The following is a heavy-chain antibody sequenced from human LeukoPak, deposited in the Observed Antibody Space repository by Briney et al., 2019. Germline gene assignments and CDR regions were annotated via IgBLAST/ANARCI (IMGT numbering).Heavy chain of an antibody. CDR3: ARDVGYRYAQMFFDI. Sequence: PGGSLRLSCAASGFTFSSYSMNWVRQAPGKGLEWVSYISSSGSAMFYADSVKGRFTISRDNAKNSLYLQMNSLRAEDTAMYYCARDVGYRYAQMFFDIWGQGTMVTVSS. CDR1: GFTFSSYS. D-gene: IGHD5-18*01. J-gene: IGHJ3*02. CDR2: ISSSGSAM. V-gene: IGHV3-48*04.